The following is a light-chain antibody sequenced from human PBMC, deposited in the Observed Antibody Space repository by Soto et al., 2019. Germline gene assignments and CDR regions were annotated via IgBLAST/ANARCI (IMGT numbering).Light chain of an antibody. J-gene: IGKJ5*01. Sequence: EIILTQSPDTLSLSPGERATLSCRASQTVSSNYLAWWQQRPGQAPRLLIYGASTRAAGIPDRFSGSGSGTDFTLTITRLEPEDAAVYFCQQYNGPPTTFGQGTRLEIK. CDR2: GAS. V-gene: IGKV3-20*01. CDR3: QQYNGPPTT. CDR1: QTVSSNY.